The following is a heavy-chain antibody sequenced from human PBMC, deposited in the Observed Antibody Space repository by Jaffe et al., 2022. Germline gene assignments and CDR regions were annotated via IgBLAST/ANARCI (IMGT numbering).Heavy chain of an antibody. D-gene: IGHD3-10*01. J-gene: IGHJ4*02. CDR1: GGSFSGYY. CDR2: INHSGST. CDR3: ASLINFRSGSYYNAPFDY. Sequence: QVQLQQWGAGLLKPSETLSLTCAVYGGSFSGYYWSWIRQPPGKGLEWIGEINHSGSTNYNPSLKSRVTISVDTSKNQFSLKLSSVTAADTAVYYCASLINFRSGSYYNAPFDYWGQGTLVTVSS. V-gene: IGHV4-34*01.